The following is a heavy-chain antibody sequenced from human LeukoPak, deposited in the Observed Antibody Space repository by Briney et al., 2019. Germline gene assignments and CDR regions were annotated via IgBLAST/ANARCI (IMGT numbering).Heavy chain of an antibody. J-gene: IGHJ4*02. D-gene: IGHD3-10*01. CDR1: GGSFSGYY. Sequence: PSETLSLTCAVYGGSFSGYYWSWIRPPPGKGLEWIGEINHSGSTNYNPSLKSRVTISVDTSKNQFSLKLSSVTAADTAVYYCARGKSTPATRYYYGSGSSVDYWGQGTLVTVSS. V-gene: IGHV4-34*01. CDR2: INHSGST. CDR3: ARGKSTPATRYYYGSGSSVDY.